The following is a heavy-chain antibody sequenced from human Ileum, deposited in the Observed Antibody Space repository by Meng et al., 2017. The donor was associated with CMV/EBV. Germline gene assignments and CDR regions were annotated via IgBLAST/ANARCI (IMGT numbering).Heavy chain of an antibody. CDR3: ARLRGQPDSNYGMDV. D-gene: IGHD3-3*01. Sequence: GESLKISCAASGFTFSDYYMSWIRQAPGKGLEWISYISSSGDIIYYADSVKGRFTSSRDNAKNSLNLQMNSLRAEDTAVYYCARLRGQPDSNYGMDVWGQGTTVTVSS. J-gene: IGHJ6*02. CDR2: ISSSGDII. V-gene: IGHV3-11*04. CDR1: GFTFSDYY.